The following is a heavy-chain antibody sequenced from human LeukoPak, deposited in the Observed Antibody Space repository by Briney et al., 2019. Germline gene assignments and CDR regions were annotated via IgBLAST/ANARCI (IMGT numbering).Heavy chain of an antibody. CDR1: GFTFSSYW. Sequence: GGSLRLSCAASGFTFSSYWMHWVRHAPGKGLVWVSRINSDGSSTSYADSVKGRFTISRDNAKNTLYLQMNSLRAEDTAVYYCARAVGYCSGGSCYSVPDPYGMDVWGQGTTVTVSS. CDR2: INSDGSST. J-gene: IGHJ6*02. D-gene: IGHD2-15*01. V-gene: IGHV3-74*01. CDR3: ARAVGYCSGGSCYSVPDPYGMDV.